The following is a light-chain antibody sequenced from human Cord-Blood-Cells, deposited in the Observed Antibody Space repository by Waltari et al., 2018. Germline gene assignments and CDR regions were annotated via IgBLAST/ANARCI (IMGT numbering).Light chain of an antibody. J-gene: IGLJ3*02. CDR1: SSAVGRYNL. Sequence: QSALTQPASVSGSPGQSITISCTGTSSAVGRYNLVSWYQKHQGKAPQLMIYEGSKRPSGVSNRFSGSKSGNTASLTISGLQAEDEADYYCCSYAGSSTWVFGGGTKLTVL. CDR3: CSYAGSSTWV. V-gene: IGLV2-23*01. CDR2: EGS.